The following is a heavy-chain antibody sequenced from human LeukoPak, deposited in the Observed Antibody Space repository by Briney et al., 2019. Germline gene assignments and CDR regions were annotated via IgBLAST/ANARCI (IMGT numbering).Heavy chain of an antibody. CDR3: ARATAGPDY. V-gene: IGHV3-23*01. J-gene: IGHJ4*02. D-gene: IGHD6-25*01. CDR1: GFTFTDYS. CDR2: LGRSGENR. Sequence: GGSLRLSCAASGFTFTDYSMSWVRQAPGKGLEWVSGLGRSGENRYYATSVRGRFSISRDNSKDTVYLQMNSLRAEDTAVYYCARATAGPDYWGQGTLVTVSS.